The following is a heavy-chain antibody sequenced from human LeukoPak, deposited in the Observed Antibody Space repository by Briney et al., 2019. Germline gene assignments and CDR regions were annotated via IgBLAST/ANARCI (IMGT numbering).Heavy chain of an antibody. Sequence: GGSLRLSCAASGFTVSSNYMSWVRQAPGKGLEWVAVISYDGSNKYYADSVKGRFTISRDNSKNTLYLQMNGLRAEDTAVYYCAKDPLLYCGGDCYPSHGMDVWGQGTMVTVSS. CDR2: ISYDGSNK. V-gene: IGHV3-30*18. J-gene: IGHJ6*02. CDR1: GFTVSSNY. CDR3: AKDPLLYCGGDCYPSHGMDV. D-gene: IGHD2-21*02.